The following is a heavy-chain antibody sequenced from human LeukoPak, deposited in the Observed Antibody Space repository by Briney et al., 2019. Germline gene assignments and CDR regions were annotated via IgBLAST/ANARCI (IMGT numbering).Heavy chain of an antibody. D-gene: IGHD1-26*01. CDR3: ARGRGSYYGVSP. CDR1: GFTFSSYS. Sequence: PGGSLRLSWAASGFTFSSYSMNWVRQAPGKGLEWVSYISSSSSTIYYADSVKGRFTISRDNAKNSLYLQMNSLRAEDTAVYYCARGRGSYYGVSPWGQGTLVTVSS. J-gene: IGHJ4*02. V-gene: IGHV3-48*01. CDR2: ISSSSSTI.